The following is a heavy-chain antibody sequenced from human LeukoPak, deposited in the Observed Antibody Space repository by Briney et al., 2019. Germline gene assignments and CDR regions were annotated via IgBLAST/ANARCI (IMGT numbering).Heavy chain of an antibody. CDR1: GYTFTSYG. CDR3: ARSGGNSYYYYMDV. V-gene: IGHV1-18*01. J-gene: IGHJ6*03. CDR2: ISAYNGNT. Sequence: ASVKVSCKASGYTFTSYGISWVRQAPGQGLEWMGWISAYNGNTNYAQKLQGRVTMPTDTSTSTAYLELRSLRSDDTAVYYCARSGGNSYYYYMDVWGKGTTVTVSS. D-gene: IGHD4-23*01.